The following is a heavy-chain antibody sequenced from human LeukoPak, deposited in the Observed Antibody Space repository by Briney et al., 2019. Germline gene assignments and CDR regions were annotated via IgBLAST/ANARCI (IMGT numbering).Heavy chain of an antibody. J-gene: IGHJ4*02. CDR3: ARDAGFGEYSHDY. D-gene: IGHD3-10*01. V-gene: IGHV1-2*02. CDR2: INPNSGGT. Sequence: ASVKVSCKASGYTFTGYYMHWVRQAPGQGLEWMGWINPNSGGTNYAQKFQGRVTMTRDTSISTAYMELSRLRSDDTAVYNCARDAGFGEYSHDYWGQGTLVTVSS. CDR1: GYTFTGYY.